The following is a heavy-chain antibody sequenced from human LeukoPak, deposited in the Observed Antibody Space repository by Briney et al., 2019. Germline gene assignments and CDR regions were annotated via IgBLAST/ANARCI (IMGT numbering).Heavy chain of an antibody. J-gene: IGHJ2*01. CDR2: IYYSGST. CDR1: GGSISSGSYY. V-gene: IGHV4-31*03. CDR3: ARRAPSAGYFDP. Sequence: SQTLSLTCTVSGGSISSGSYYWAWIRQHPGKGLEWIGYIYYSGSTYYNPSLKSRVTVSEDTSKNQFSLKLTSVTAADTAVYYCARRAPSAGYFDPWGRGTLVSVSS.